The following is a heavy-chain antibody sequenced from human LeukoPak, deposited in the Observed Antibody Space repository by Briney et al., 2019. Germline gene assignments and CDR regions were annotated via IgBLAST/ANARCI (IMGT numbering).Heavy chain of an antibody. CDR2: ISGSSSSS. Sequence: PGGSLRLSCAASGITFSSYAMTWVRQAPGKGLEWVSGISGSSSSSYYADSVKGRFTISRDYSSNTVYLQMNSLRAEDTAVYYCVKEGEVVITHRFDSWGQGTLVTVSS. D-gene: IGHD3-22*01. V-gene: IGHV3-23*01. J-gene: IGHJ4*02. CDR3: VKEGEVVITHRFDS. CDR1: GITFSSYA.